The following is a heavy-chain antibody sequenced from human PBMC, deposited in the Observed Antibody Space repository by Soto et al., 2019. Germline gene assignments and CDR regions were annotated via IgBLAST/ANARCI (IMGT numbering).Heavy chain of an antibody. CDR1: GGSISSYY. J-gene: IGHJ6*03. V-gene: IGHV4-59*08. CDR3: ARESGGFGELDYYYYYMDV. D-gene: IGHD3-10*01. CDR2: IYYSGSI. Sequence: PSETLSLTCTVSGGSISSYYWSWIRQPPGKGLEWIGYIYYSGSINYNPSLKSRVTISVDTSKNQFSLKLSSVTAADTAVYYCARESGGFGELDYYYYYMDVWGKGTTVTVSS.